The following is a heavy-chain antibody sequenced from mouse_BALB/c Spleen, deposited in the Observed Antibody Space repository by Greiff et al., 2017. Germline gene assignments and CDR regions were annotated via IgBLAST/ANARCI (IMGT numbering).Heavy chain of an antibody. D-gene: IGHD2-1*01. CDR3: TRLYPYYAMDY. CDR2: IYPSDSYT. V-gene: IGHV1-69*02. J-gene: IGHJ4*01. CDR1: GYTFTSYW. Sequence: VQLQQPGAELVRPGASVKLSCKASGYTFTSYWINWVKQRPGQGLEWIGNIYPSDSYTNYNQKFKDKATLTVDKSSSTAYMQLSSPTSEDSAVYYCTRLYPYYAMDYWGQGTSVTVSS.